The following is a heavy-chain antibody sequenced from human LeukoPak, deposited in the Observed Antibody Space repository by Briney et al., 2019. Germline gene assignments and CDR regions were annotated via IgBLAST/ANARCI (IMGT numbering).Heavy chain of an antibody. CDR2: ISYDGSNK. CDR1: GFTFSSYA. V-gene: IGHV3-30*01. Sequence: GGSLRLSCAASGFTFSSYAMHWVRQAPGKGLEWVAVISYDGSNKCYADSVKGRFTISRDNSKNTLYLQMNSLRAEDTAVYYCAREEGPSIAARLYYWGQGTLVTVSS. J-gene: IGHJ4*02. CDR3: AREEGPSIAARLYY. D-gene: IGHD6-6*01.